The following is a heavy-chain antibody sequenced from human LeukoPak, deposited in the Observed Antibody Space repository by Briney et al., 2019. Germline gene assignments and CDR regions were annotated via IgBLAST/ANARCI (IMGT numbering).Heavy chain of an antibody. CDR2: IYSAEGS. D-gene: IGHD5-12*01. Sequence: SETLSLTCAVYGGSFSGYYWSWIRRPAGKGLEWIGRIYSAEGSIYNPSLKSRLSMSIDTSKSQFSLTLSSVTVADTAVYYCTRVGYGGYGVLDYWGQGILVTVSS. CDR3: TRVGYGGYGVLDY. J-gene: IGHJ4*02. V-gene: IGHV4-59*10. CDR1: GGSFSGYY.